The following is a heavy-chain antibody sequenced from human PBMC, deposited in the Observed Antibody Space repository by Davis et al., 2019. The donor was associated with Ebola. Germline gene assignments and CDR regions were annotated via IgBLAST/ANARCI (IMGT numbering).Heavy chain of an antibody. CDR1: GFTFSDYY. CDR2: ISTSGSDV. CDR3: TRMIITVTLFDY. J-gene: IGHJ4*02. Sequence: GESLKISCAASGFTFSDYYMAWVRQTPGKGLEWISYISTSGSDVFYADSVKGRFTISRDNAHNSMYLQMDSLRADDTAVYYCTRMIITVTLFDYWGQGTLVTVSS. V-gene: IGHV3-11*01. D-gene: IGHD4-17*01.